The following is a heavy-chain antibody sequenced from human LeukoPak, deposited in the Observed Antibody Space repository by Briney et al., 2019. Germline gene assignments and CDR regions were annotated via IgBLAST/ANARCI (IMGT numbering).Heavy chain of an antibody. Sequence: ASVEVSCKASGGAFGSYAISWVRQAPGQGLEWMGGIIPIFGTANYAQKFQGRVTITADESTSTAYMELSSLRSEDTAVYYCARLRVVVNRGDWYFDLWGRGTLVTVSS. CDR2: IIPIFGTA. CDR3: ARLRVVVNRGDWYFDL. CDR1: GGAFGSYA. J-gene: IGHJ2*01. V-gene: IGHV1-69*13. D-gene: IGHD3-22*01.